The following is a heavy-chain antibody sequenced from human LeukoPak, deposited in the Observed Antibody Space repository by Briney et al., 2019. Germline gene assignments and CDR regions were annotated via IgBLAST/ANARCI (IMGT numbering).Heavy chain of an antibody. CDR1: GFTFSSYW. V-gene: IGHV3-74*01. D-gene: IGHD3-10*01. CDR2: IDSSGSNT. Sequence: GGSLRLSCAASGFTFSSYWMHWVRQAPGKGLVWVSCIDSSGSNTYYADSVKGRFTISRDNSKNTLYLQMNSLRAEDTSVYYCGTYYYGSGSYYSPGYYFDYWGQGTLVTVSS. J-gene: IGHJ4*02. CDR3: GTYYYGSGSYYSPGYYFDY.